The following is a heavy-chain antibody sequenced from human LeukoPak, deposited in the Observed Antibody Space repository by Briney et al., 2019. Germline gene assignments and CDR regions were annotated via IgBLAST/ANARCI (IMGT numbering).Heavy chain of an antibody. Sequence: GGSLRLSCAASGFTFSSYWMHWVRQAPGKGLVWVSRIDTDGSNTAYADSVKGRFTISRGNAKNTLYLQMISLRAEDTAVYYCTRGGTTLDYWGQGTLVTVSS. CDR3: TRGGTTLDY. J-gene: IGHJ4*02. CDR1: GFTFSSYW. V-gene: IGHV3-74*01. CDR2: IDTDGSNT. D-gene: IGHD1-7*01.